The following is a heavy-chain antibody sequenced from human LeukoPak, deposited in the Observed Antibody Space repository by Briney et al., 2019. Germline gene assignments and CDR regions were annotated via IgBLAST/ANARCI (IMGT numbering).Heavy chain of an antibody. CDR3: ARDRSGSYYYYYMDV. Sequence: PSETLSLTCTVSGGSISSYYWSWIRQPPGKGLEWIGYIYYSGSTNYNPSLKSRVTISVDTSKNQFSLKLSSVTAADTAVYYCARDRSGSYYYYYMDVWGKGTTVTVS. CDR1: GGSISSYY. CDR2: IYYSGST. V-gene: IGHV4-59*01. J-gene: IGHJ6*03. D-gene: IGHD1-26*01.